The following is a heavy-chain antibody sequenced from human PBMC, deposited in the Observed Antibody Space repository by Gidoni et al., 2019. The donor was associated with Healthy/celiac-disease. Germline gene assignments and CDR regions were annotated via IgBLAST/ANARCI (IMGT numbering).Heavy chain of an antibody. CDR1: GFPFSSSP. Sequence: EVQLLESGVGFVTPGGSLSLSCSAPGFPFSSSPLSWVRQAPGKGLEWVSAISGSGGSTYYADSVKGRFTISRDNSKNTLYLQMNSLRAEDTAVYYCAKDVGYCSGGSCYPFPFDYWGQGTLVTVSS. CDR2: ISGSGGST. CDR3: AKDVGYCSGGSCYPFPFDY. J-gene: IGHJ4*02. D-gene: IGHD2-15*01. V-gene: IGHV3-23*01.